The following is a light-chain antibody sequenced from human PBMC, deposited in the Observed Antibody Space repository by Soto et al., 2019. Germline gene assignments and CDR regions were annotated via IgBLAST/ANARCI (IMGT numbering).Light chain of an antibody. CDR2: KAS. V-gene: IGKV1-5*03. CDR1: QSISVW. J-gene: IGKJ1*01. Sequence: DIQMTQSPSTLSASVGDRVTITCRASQSISVWLAWYQQKAGKAPNLLIYKASRLESGVPSRFSGSGSETEFTLTISGLQPGDSATYYCQQYDSSWTFGQGTRWIS. CDR3: QQYDSSWT.